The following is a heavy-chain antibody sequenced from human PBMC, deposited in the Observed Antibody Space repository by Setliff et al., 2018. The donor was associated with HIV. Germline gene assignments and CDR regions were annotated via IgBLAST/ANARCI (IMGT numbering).Heavy chain of an antibody. CDR2: FHYSGST. D-gene: IGHD2-8*01. CDR3: ARGSGYCKNGVCYIGVHRTPDKYYFDS. V-gene: IGHV4-39*01. J-gene: IGHJ4*02. CDR1: GGSISSTTYY. Sequence: PSETLSLTCTVSGGSISSTTYYWGWIRQPPGKGMEWIGSFHYSGSTSYNPSLKSRVALSVDTSKSQFSLKMTSVTDADTAVYYCARGSGYCKNGVCYIGVHRTPDKYYFDSWGQGALFTVSS.